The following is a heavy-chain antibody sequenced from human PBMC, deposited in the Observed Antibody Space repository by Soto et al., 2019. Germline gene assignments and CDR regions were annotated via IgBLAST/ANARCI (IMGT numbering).Heavy chain of an antibody. CDR2: IYPGDSDT. Sequence: GESLKISCKGSGYSFTSYWIGWVRQMPGKGPEWMGIIYPGDSDTRYSPSFQGQVTISADKSISTAYLQWSSLKASDTAMYYYARTSAAGKYYYGMDVWGQGTTVTVSS. CDR1: GYSFTSYW. D-gene: IGHD6-13*01. V-gene: IGHV5-51*01. J-gene: IGHJ6*02. CDR3: ARTSAAGKYYYGMDV.